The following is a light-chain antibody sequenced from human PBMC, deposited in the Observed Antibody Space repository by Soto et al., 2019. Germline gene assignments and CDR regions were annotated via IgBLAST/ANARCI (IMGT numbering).Light chain of an antibody. CDR2: ETS. Sequence: DIQMTQSPSSLSASVGDRVTITCRTSQSISTFLNWYQQKPGKAPKLVIYETSSLQTGVPSRFSGSGSGTEFTLTVSSLQPDDFATYYCQQTFNTPYSFGHRTRLEI. J-gene: IGKJ2*03. CDR3: QQTFNTPYS. V-gene: IGKV1-39*01. CDR1: QSISTF.